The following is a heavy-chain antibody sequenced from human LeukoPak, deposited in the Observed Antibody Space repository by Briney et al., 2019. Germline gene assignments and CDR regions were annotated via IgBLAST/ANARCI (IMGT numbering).Heavy chain of an antibody. Sequence: KPSETLSLTCTVSGASITSYYWSWIRQPPGKGLEWIGFFSYSGSANYNPSLKSRVTISVDTSKNQFSLSLTSVTAADTAVYYCSRENGAFSPFGYWGQGTLVTVPS. CDR3: SRENGAFSPFGY. V-gene: IGHV4-59*12. CDR1: GASITSYY. D-gene: IGHD2-8*01. CDR2: FSYSGSA. J-gene: IGHJ4*02.